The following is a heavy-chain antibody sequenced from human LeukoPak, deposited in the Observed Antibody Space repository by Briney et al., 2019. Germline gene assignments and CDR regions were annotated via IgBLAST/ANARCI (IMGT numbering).Heavy chain of an antibody. V-gene: IGHV4-59*01. D-gene: IGHD2-15*01. CDR2: IYYSGST. J-gene: IGHJ3*02. CDR1: GGSISSYY. Sequence: PSETLSLTCTVSGGSISSYYWSWIRQPPGKGLEWIGYIYYSGSTNYNPSLKSRVTISVDTSKNQFSLKLSSVTAADTAVYYCARGGYCSGGSCYSSSGAFDIWGQGTMVTVSS. CDR3: ARGGYCSGGSCYSSSGAFDI.